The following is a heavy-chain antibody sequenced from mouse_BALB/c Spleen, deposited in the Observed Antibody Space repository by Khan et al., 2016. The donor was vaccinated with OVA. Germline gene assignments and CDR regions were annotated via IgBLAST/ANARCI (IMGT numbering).Heavy chain of an antibody. J-gene: IGHJ2*01. Sequence: QIQLVQSGAELMKPGASVKITCKAAGYTFSSYWTEWVKQRPGHGLEWIGEILPGSVSTNYNEKLKGMATFTAETSSNTAYMQLSSLTTEDSAVYYCARVNYGSRDYFDYWGQGTTLTVSS. V-gene: IGHV1-9*01. CDR3: ARVNYGSRDYFDY. CDR2: ILPGSVST. CDR1: GYTFSSYW. D-gene: IGHD1-1*01.